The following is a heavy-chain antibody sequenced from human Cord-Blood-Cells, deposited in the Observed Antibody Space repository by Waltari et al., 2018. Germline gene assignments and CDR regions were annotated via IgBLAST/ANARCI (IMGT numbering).Heavy chain of an antibody. V-gene: IGHV2-70*04. J-gene: IGHJ5*02. CDR3: ARSLYYDFWSGYYSDWFDP. D-gene: IGHD3-3*01. CDR1: GFSLSTSGMR. Sequence: QVTLKESGPALVKPTQTLTLTCTFSGFSLSTSGMRVSWIRQPPGKALEWLARIDWDDEKFYSTSLKTRLTISKDTSKNQVVLTMTNMDPVDTATYYCARSLYYDFWSGYYSDWFDPWGQGTLVTVSS. CDR2: IDWDDEK.